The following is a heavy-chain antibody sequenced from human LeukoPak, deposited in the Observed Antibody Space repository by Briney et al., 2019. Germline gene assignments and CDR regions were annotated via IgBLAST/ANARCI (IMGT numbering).Heavy chain of an antibody. CDR3: ERLSNGWSSSWYGYYYGMDV. CDR2: IYPDDSDT. Sequence: GESPKISCKGSGYSFTSYWIGWVRQMPGKGLEWMGIIYPDDSDTRYSPSVQGQVTISADKSISTAYLQWSSLKASDTAMYYCERLSNGWSSSWYGYYYGMDVWGQGTTVTVSS. D-gene: IGHD6-13*01. V-gene: IGHV5-51*01. J-gene: IGHJ6*02. CDR1: GYSFTSYW.